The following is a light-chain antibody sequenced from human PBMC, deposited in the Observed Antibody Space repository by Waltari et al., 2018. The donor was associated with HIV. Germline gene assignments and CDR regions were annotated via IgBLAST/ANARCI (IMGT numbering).Light chain of an antibody. CDR3: QQDQT. CDR1: LSNY. Sequence: DIQMSQSPATLSASVGDTVSIPSRGSLSNYVAWYQQKPGKGPSLLIYKTSLLQSEVPSRFSGSATGTQFTLTIRSLEPGDFATYYCQQDQTFGQGTKLDI. J-gene: IGKJ2*01. V-gene: IGKV1-5*03. CDR2: KTS.